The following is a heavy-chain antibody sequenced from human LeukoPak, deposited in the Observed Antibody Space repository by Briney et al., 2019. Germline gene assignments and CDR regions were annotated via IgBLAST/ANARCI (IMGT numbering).Heavy chain of an antibody. CDR3: ARGGVVATGGDYFDY. J-gene: IGHJ4*02. D-gene: IGHD1-26*01. V-gene: IGHV4-34*01. CDR2: INHSGST. Sequence: PSETLSLTCAVYGGSFSGYYWSWIRQPPGKGLEWIGEINHSGSTNYNPSLKSRVTISVDTSKNQFSLKLSSVTAADTAVYYCARGGVVATGGDYFDYWGQGTLVTVSS. CDR1: GGSFSGYY.